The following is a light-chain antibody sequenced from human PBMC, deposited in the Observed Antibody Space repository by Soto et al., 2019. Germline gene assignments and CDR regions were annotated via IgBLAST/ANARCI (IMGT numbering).Light chain of an antibody. J-gene: IGKJ4*01. V-gene: IGKV3-15*01. CDR3: RQYTAWPLT. CDR2: AAT. Sequence: EIVMTQSPVTLSVSPGERATLSCRASQTVYNNLAWYQQKPGQVPRLLIYAATTRATGFPARFSGSGPGTEFTLTISSLQSEDFAVYYCRQYTAWPLTFGGGTKVDIK. CDR1: QTVYNN.